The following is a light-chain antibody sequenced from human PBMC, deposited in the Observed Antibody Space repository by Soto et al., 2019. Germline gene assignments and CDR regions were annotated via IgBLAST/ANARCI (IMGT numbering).Light chain of an antibody. CDR2: DAS. J-gene: IGKJ4*01. CDR1: QSVSSY. V-gene: IGKV3-11*01. CDR3: QQRINWPPT. Sequence: EIVLTQSPATLSLSPGERATLSCRASQSVSSYLAWYQQKPGQAPRLLIYDASNRATGIPARFSGSGSGTDFALTISSLEPEDFAVYFGQQRINWPPTVGGGTKVEIK.